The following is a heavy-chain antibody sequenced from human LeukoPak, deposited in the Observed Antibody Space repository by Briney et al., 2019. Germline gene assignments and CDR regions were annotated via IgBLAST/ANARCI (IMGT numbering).Heavy chain of an antibody. J-gene: IGHJ6*02. CDR2: INPNSGDT. V-gene: IGHV1-2*06. D-gene: IGHD3-3*01. Sequence: GASVKVSCKASGYTFTGYHMHWVRQAPGQGLEWMGRINPNSGDTNYAQKFQGRVTMTRDTSISTAYMELSRLRSDDTAVYYCARSPPLRFLEWLYPAYYYYGMDVWGQGTTVTVSS. CDR1: GYTFTGYH. CDR3: ARSPPLRFLEWLYPAYYYYGMDV.